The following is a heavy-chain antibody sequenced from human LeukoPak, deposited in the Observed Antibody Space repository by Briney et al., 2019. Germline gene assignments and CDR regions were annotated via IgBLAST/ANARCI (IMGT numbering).Heavy chain of an antibody. CDR1: GGTFSSYA. V-gene: IGHV1-69*13. CDR3: AAKSERITIFGVVGYYYGMDV. D-gene: IGHD3-3*01. Sequence: SVKVSCKASGGTFSSYAISWVRQAPGQGLEWMGGIIPIFGTANYAQKFQGRVTIAADESTSTAYMELSSLRSEDTAVYYCAAKSERITIFGVVGYYYGMDVWGQGTTVTVSS. CDR2: IIPIFGTA. J-gene: IGHJ6*02.